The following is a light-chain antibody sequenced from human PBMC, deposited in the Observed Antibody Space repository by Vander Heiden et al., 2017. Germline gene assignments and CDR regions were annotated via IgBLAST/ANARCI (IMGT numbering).Light chain of an antibody. J-gene: IGKJ4*01. CDR3: QQSYSTLSLT. CDR1: QSISSY. CDR2: AAS. V-gene: IGKV1-39*01. Sequence: TQMTQSPSSLSASVGDRVTITCRASQSISSYLNWYQQKPGKAPKLLIYAASSLQSGVPSRFSGSGSGTDFTLTISSLQPEDFATYYCQQSYSTLSLTFGGGTKLEIK.